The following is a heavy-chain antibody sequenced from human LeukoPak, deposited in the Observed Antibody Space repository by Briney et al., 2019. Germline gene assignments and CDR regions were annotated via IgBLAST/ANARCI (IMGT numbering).Heavy chain of an antibody. D-gene: IGHD4-17*01. CDR1: GGSIRGYY. V-gene: IGHV4-59*01. J-gene: IGHJ5*02. CDR3: ARGGDYCNSFDP. CDR2: SYYSGST. Sequence: SETLSLTCSVSGGSIRGYYWNWIRQPPGKGLEWIGYSYYSGSTNYNPSLKSRVTISVDKSKTQCSLNLTSVTAADTAVYYCARGGDYCNSFDPWGQGTLVSVSS.